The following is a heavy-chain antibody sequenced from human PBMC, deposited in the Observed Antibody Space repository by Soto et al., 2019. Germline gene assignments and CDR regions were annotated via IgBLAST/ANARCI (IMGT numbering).Heavy chain of an antibody. V-gene: IGHV4-30-4*01. Sequence: PSETLSLTCTVSGGSISSGDYYWSWIRQPPGKGLEWIGCIYYSGSTYYNPSLKSRVTISVDTSKNQFSLKLSSVTAADTAVYYCARVMPRTLFDYWGQGTLVTVSS. CDR2: IYYSGST. D-gene: IGHD2-2*01. CDR1: GGSISSGDYY. CDR3: ARVMPRTLFDY. J-gene: IGHJ4*02.